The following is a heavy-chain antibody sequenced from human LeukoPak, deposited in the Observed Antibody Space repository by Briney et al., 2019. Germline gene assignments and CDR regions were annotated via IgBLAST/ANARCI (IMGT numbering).Heavy chain of an antibody. CDR1: RYTFTDYY. CDR3: GRKSASRKTSEFDY. V-gene: IGHV1-2*02. J-gene: IGHJ4*02. D-gene: IGHD2-2*01. CDR2: IHPNSGGT. Sequence: ASVKVSCKASRYTFTDYYMNWVRQAPGQGLEWMGWIHPNSGGTNYAQKFQGRVTMTRDTSISTAYMELSRLTFDDTAVYYCGRKSASRKTSEFDYWGQGTLVIVSS.